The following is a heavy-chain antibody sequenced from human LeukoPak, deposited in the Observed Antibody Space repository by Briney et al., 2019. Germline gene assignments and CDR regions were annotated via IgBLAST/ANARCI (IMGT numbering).Heavy chain of an antibody. CDR2: ISAYNGNT. V-gene: IGHV1-18*01. Sequence: ASVKVSCKASGYTFTSYGISWVRQAPGQGLEWMGWISAYNGNTNYAQKLQGRVTMTTDTSTSTAYMELRSLRSDDTAVYYCASSPGPDSIVGAASFDYWGQGTLVTVSS. D-gene: IGHD1-26*01. CDR1: GYTFTSYG. J-gene: IGHJ4*02. CDR3: ASSPGPDSIVGAASFDY.